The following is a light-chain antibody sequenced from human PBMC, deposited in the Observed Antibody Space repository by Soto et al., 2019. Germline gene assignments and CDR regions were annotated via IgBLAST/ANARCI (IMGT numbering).Light chain of an antibody. V-gene: IGKV3-20*01. CDR1: ESISRDY. J-gene: IGKJ1*01. Sequence: EIVLTQSPGTLSLSPGQRATLSCRASESISRDYLAWYQQRLGQAPRLLIYGASSGATGIPDRFSGSGSGTDFTLTISRLEPEDFAVYFCHQYGTSPRAFGRGTKVEFK. CDR3: HQYGTSPRA. CDR2: GAS.